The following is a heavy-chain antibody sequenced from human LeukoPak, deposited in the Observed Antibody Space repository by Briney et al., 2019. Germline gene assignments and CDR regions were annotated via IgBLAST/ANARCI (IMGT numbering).Heavy chain of an antibody. Sequence: PGGSLRLSCAASGFTFNDYSMNWVRRAPGKGLEWISYISSSGNTIYYADSVKGRFTISRDNAKNSLHLQMNSLRDEDTAVYYCARDPITLIRGAPLGWFDPWGQGTLVTVSS. V-gene: IGHV3-48*02. CDR1: GFTFNDYS. CDR2: ISSSGNTI. D-gene: IGHD3-10*01. J-gene: IGHJ5*02. CDR3: ARDPITLIRGAPLGWFDP.